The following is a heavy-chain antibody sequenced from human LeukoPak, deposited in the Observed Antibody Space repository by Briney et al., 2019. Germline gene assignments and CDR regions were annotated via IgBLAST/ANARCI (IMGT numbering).Heavy chain of an antibody. CDR1: GGSFSGYY. CDR2: INHSGST. D-gene: IGHD3-22*01. Sequence: SETLSLTCAVYGGSFSGYYWSWIRQPPGKGLEWIGEINHSGSTNYNPSLKSRVTIPVDTSKNQFSLKLSSVTAADTAVYYCATLTYYYDSSGYYRPINWFDPWGQGTLVTVSS. V-gene: IGHV4-34*01. J-gene: IGHJ5*02. CDR3: ATLTYYYDSSGYYRPINWFDP.